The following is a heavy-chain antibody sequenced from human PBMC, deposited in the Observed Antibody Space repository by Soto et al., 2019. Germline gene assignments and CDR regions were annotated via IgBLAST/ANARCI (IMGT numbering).Heavy chain of an antibody. CDR2: ISATGGGT. CDR3: AKDIRAGGITDYFLDF. CDR1: GFKFSNYA. D-gene: IGHD3-16*01. Sequence: GVSLRLSCAASGFKFSNYAMSWVRQAPGKGLEWVSLISATGGGTYYADSVRGRFSISRDNSHNTLYLQVHSLTAGDKAVYYSAKDIRAGGITDYFLDFWAQGVQVTVSS. V-gene: IGHV3-23*01. J-gene: IGHJ4*02.